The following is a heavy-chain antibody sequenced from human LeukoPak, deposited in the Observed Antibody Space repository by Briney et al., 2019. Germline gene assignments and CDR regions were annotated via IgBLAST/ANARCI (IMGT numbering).Heavy chain of an antibody. J-gene: IGHJ5*02. CDR2: IYYIGST. CDR3: ARGSNWFDP. V-gene: IGHV4-59*01. Sequence: PSETLSLTRAVSGDSITSDYWSWIPQPAGKELEWIACIYYIGSTNYNPSLKSRVTISVDTSKNQFSLKLSSLTAADTAVYYCARGSNWFDPGGQGTLVTVSP. CDR1: GDSITSDY.